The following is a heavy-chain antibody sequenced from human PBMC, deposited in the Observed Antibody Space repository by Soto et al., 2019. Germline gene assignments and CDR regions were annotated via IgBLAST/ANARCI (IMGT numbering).Heavy chain of an antibody. CDR3: ATLAPTYYYGSGSYYNGLDY. J-gene: IGHJ4*02. CDR2: INHSGST. CDR1: GGSFSGYY. Sequence: PSETLSLTCAVYGGSFSGYYWSWIRQPPGKGLEWIGEINHSGSTNYNPSLKSRVTISVDTSKNQFSLKLSSVTAADTAVYYCATLAPTYYYGSGSYYNGLDYWGQGTLVTVSS. D-gene: IGHD3-10*01. V-gene: IGHV4-34*01.